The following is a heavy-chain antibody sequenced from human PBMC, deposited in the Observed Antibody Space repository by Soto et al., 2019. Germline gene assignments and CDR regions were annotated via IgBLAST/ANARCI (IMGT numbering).Heavy chain of an antibody. Sequence: QVQLQQWGAGLLKPSETLSLTCAVYGGSFSGYYWSWIRQPPGKGLEWIGEINHSGSTNYNPTLKSRVTKSVDTSTNQFSLKLSSVTAADTAVYYCARSGERSRYGSGSYPRYFDYWGQGTLVTVSS. CDR1: GGSFSGYY. J-gene: IGHJ4*02. V-gene: IGHV4-34*01. CDR2: INHSGST. D-gene: IGHD3-10*01. CDR3: ARSGERSRYGSGSYPRYFDY.